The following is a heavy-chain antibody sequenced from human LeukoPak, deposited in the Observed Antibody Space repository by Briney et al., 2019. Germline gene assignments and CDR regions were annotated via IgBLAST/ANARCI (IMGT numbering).Heavy chain of an antibody. J-gene: IGHJ4*02. V-gene: IGHV3-48*03. Sequence: PGGSLRLSCAASGFTFSSYEMNWVRQAPGKGLEWVSYISSSGSTIYYADSVKGRFTISRDNSMNTLYLQMDSLRPEDTAVYYCAKANAREFDYWGQGTLVTVSS. D-gene: IGHD3-10*01. CDR2: ISSSGSTI. CDR1: GFTFSSYE. CDR3: AKANAREFDY.